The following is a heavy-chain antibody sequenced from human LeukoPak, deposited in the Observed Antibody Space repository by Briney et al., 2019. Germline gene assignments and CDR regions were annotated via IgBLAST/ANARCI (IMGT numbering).Heavy chain of an antibody. J-gene: IGHJ4*02. Sequence: GGSLRLSCATSGFTFDDYGMNWVRQAPGKGLEWVSVIYSGGSTYYADSVKGRFTISRDNSKNTLYLQMNSLRAEDTAVYYCARAKGYGDHDLGYWGQGTLVTVSS. D-gene: IGHD4-17*01. V-gene: IGHV3-53*01. CDR2: IYSGGST. CDR1: GFTFDDYG. CDR3: ARAKGYGDHDLGY.